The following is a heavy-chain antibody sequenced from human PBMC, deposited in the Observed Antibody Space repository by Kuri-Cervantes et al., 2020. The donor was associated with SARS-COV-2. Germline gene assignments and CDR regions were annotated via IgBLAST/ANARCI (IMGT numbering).Heavy chain of an antibody. V-gene: IGHV4-61*09. CDR3: AREGSSSANYYYYYMDV. D-gene: IGHD6-6*01. J-gene: IGHJ6*03. CDR2: IYTSGST. Sequence: SETLSLTCTVSGGSISSGSYYWSWIRQPAGKGLEWIGYIYTSGSTNYNPSLKSRVTISVDTFKNQFSLKLSSVTAADTAVYYCAREGSSSANYYYYYMDVWGKGTTVTVSS. CDR1: GGSISSGSYY.